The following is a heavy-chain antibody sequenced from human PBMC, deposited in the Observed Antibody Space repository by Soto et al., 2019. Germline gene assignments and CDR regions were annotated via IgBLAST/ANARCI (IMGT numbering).Heavy chain of an antibody. D-gene: IGHD3-9*01. CDR3: ARAVLRYFDLDV. Sequence: SETLSLTWTVSGASISSYYWSWSRQPPGKGLEWIGYIYYSGSTNYNPSLKSRVTISVDTSKNQFSLKLSSVTAADTAVYYCARAVLRYFDLDVWGQGTTVTVSS. CDR1: GASISSYY. CDR2: IYYSGST. V-gene: IGHV4-59*01. J-gene: IGHJ6*02.